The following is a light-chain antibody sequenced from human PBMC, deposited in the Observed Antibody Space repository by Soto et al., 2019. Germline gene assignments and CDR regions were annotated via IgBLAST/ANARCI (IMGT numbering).Light chain of an antibody. CDR1: QTISSW. CDR3: QHYNSYSEA. Sequence: DIQMTQSPSSLSASVGDRVTITCPASQTISSWLAWYHQKPGKAPKLLIYKASTLKSGVPSRFSGSGSGTEFTLTISSLQPDDFATYYCQHYNSYSEAFGQGTKVDIK. J-gene: IGKJ1*01. V-gene: IGKV1-5*03. CDR2: KAS.